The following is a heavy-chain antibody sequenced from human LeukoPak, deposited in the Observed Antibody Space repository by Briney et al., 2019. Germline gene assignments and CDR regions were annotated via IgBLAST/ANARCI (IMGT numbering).Heavy chain of an antibody. CDR1: GFTFSSYD. V-gene: IGHV3-48*03. J-gene: IGHJ4*02. CDR2: IHSSGGTI. CDR3: GGKLTGTTYFDC. Sequence: GGSLRLSCAASGFTFSSYDMNWVRDAPGKGLEWVSYIHSSGGTIYYADSVKGGFTIARDSAKNSVYLRMNSLRAEDTALYYCGGKLTGTTYFDCWGQGTLVTVSS. D-gene: IGHD1-1*01.